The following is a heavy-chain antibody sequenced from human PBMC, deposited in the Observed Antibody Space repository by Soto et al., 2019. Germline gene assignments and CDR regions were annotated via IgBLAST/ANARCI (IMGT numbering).Heavy chain of an antibody. CDR2: IGAEGDAT. J-gene: IGHJ4*02. CDR3: VKVDWYSVDC. D-gene: IGHD2-21*02. Sequence: GGSLRLSCSASGFTFQNYVIHWVRQAPGKGLEYVSAIGAEGDATYADSVKGRFSISRDNSKNSLFLQMTNVTFEDTATYFCVKVDWYSVDCWGQRARVTVSS. V-gene: IGHV3-64D*06. CDR1: GFTFQNYV.